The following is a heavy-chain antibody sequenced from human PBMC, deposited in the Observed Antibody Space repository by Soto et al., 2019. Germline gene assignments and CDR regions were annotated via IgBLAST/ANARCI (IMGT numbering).Heavy chain of an antibody. J-gene: IGHJ4*02. Sequence: SVKVSCKASGGTFSSYAISWVRQAPGQGLEWMGGIIPIFGTTNYAQKFQGRVTMTGDNSITTAYMELTSLRDDDSAVYYCAGEKVGTTGIDFWGQGTLVTVSS. CDR3: AGEKVGTTGIDF. V-gene: IGHV1-69*06. D-gene: IGHD1-26*01. CDR2: IIPIFGTT. CDR1: GGTFSSYA.